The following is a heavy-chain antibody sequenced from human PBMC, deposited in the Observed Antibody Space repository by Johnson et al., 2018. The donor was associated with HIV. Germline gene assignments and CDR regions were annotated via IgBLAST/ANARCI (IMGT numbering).Heavy chain of an antibody. V-gene: IGHV3-7*01. CDR1: GFTFSSYW. Sequence: VQLVESGGGLVQPGGSLRLSCAASGFTFSSYWMSWVRQAPGKGLEWVANIRQDGSEKHYVDSVKGRFTISRDNAKNSLYLQINSLRAEDTAVYYCARIQYNFWSDPDAFDIWGQGTLVMVSS. D-gene: IGHD3-3*01. J-gene: IGHJ3*02. CDR2: IRQDGSEK. CDR3: ARIQYNFWSDPDAFDI.